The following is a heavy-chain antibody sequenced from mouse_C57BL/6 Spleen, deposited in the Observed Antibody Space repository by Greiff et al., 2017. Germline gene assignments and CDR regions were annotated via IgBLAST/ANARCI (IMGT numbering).Heavy chain of an antibody. CDR3: ARSSFYYGNYGGFAY. J-gene: IGHJ3*01. Sequence: VQLQESGAELVKPGASVKMSCKASGYTFTSYWITWVKQRPGQGLEWIGDIYPGSGSTNYNEKFKSKATLTVDTSSSTAYMQLSSLTSEDSAVYYCARSSFYYGNYGGFAYWGQGTLVTVSA. CDR2: IYPGSGST. V-gene: IGHV1-55*01. CDR1: GYTFTSYW. D-gene: IGHD2-1*01.